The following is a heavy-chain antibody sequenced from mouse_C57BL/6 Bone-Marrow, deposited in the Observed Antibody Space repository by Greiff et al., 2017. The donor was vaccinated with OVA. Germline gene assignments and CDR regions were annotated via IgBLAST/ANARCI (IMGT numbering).Heavy chain of an antibody. V-gene: IGHV8-12*01. J-gene: IGHJ3*01. D-gene: IGHD4-1*01. CDR2: IYWDDDK. CDR1: GFSLSTSGMG. Sequence: QVTLKVSGPGILQSSQPLSLTCSFSGFSLSTSGMGVSWIRQPTGKGLEWLAHIYWDDDKRYNPSLKSRLTISKDTSRNQVFLKITSVDTADTATYYSARSLTGTRAWFAYWGQGTLVTVSA. CDR3: ARSLTGTRAWFAY.